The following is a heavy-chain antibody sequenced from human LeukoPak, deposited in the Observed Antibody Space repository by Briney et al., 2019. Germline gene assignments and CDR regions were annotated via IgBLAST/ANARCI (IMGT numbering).Heavy chain of an antibody. D-gene: IGHD4-17*01. CDR3: ARPIDYGDSTRYYFDY. CDR1: GYSFTSYW. V-gene: IGHV5-51*01. Sequence: GESLKISCKGSGYSFTSYWIGWVRQMPGKGLEWMGIIYPGDSAIRYSPSFQGQVTISADKSISTAYLQWSSLKASDTAMYYCARPIDYGDSTRYYFDYWGQGTLVTVSS. J-gene: IGHJ4*02. CDR2: IYPGDSAI.